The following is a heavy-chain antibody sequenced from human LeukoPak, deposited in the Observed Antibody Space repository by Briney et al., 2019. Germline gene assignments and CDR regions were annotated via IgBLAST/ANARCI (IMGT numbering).Heavy chain of an antibody. CDR3: ARDWAYVRGVFDI. V-gene: IGHV3-23*01. CDR2: ISGRGGST. D-gene: IGHD3-10*02. J-gene: IGHJ3*02. Sequence: GGSLRLSCAASGFTFSNYAMNWVRRAPGRGLEWGLAISGRGGSTYYADSVKGRFTIYRDNSKNRLHLQVNSLRAEDRAGLFCARDWAYVRGVFDIWGERTMVTVSS. CDR1: GFTFSNYA.